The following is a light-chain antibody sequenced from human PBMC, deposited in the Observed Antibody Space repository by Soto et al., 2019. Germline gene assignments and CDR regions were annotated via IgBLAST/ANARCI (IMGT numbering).Light chain of an antibody. CDR2: DVS. CDR3: SSYTTSSSLDVV. V-gene: IGLV2-14*01. CDR1: SSDVGGYTY. Sequence: QSALTQPASVSGSPGQSITISCTGTSSDVGGYTYVSWYQQHPGKAPKLMIYDVSNRPSGVSNRFSGSKSGNTASLTISGLQAEDEADYYCSSYTTSSSLDVVFGGGTQLTVL. J-gene: IGLJ2*01.